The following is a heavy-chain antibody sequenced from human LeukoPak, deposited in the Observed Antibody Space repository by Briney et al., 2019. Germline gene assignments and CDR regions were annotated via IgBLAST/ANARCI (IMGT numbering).Heavy chain of an antibody. CDR1: GDSMINYY. CDR2: IYYTGSA. CDR3: ARVDSGTYYMPFDY. J-gene: IGHJ4*02. D-gene: IGHD1-26*01. V-gene: IGHV4-59*01. Sequence: SETLSLTCPVSGDSMINYYWSWIRQPPGKGLEWIGYIYYTGSANYNPSLKSRVTILVDTSKKQFSLNLSSVTVADTAVYYCARVDSGTYYMPFDYWGQGTLVTVSS.